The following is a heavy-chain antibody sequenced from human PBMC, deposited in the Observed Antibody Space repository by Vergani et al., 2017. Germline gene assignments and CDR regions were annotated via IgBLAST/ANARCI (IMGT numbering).Heavy chain of an antibody. CDR2: IKNTGDST. V-gene: IGHV3-23*04. D-gene: IGHD5-24*01. CDR3: GRRSDNYN. Sequence: EGQLVESGGDWVQRGGSLRLSCVASGFISSSHAMSWVRQGHGQGLEWDSSIKNTGDSTHYGDFVKGRFTISRNNSKNTLYWQMNSLRVEDTAVDDCGRRSDNYNWGQGTLVTVSS. CDR1: GFISSSHA. J-gene: IGHJ4*02.